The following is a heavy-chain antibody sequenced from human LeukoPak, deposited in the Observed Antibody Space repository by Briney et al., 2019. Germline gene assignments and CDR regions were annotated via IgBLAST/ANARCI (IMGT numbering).Heavy chain of an antibody. J-gene: IGHJ4*02. D-gene: IGHD6-13*01. CDR3: ARSRPAPGIAAAGNFDY. Sequence: ASVKVSCKVSGYTFTSYGISWVRQAPGQGLEWMGWISAYNGNTNYAQKLQGRVTMTTDTSTSTAYMELRSLRSEDTAVYYCARSRPAPGIAAAGNFDYWGQGTLVTVSS. V-gene: IGHV1-18*01. CDR1: GYTFTSYG. CDR2: ISAYNGNT.